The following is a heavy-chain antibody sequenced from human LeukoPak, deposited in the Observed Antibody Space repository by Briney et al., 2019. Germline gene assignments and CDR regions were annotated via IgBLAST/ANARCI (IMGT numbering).Heavy chain of an antibody. CDR2: INHSGST. CDR3: ARETSSSALEC. CDR1: GGSFSAYY. V-gene: IGHV4-34*01. D-gene: IGHD6-6*01. Sequence: SETLSLTCAVYGGSFSAYYWSWIRQPPGKGLEWIGEINHSGSTNYNPSLKSRVTISVDTSKNQFSLKLSSVTAADTAVYYCARETSSSALECWGQGTLVTVSS. J-gene: IGHJ4*02.